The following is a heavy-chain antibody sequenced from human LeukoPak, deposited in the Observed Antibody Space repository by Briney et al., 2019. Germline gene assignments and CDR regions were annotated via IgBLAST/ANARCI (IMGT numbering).Heavy chain of an antibody. D-gene: IGHD1-26*01. V-gene: IGHV3-23*01. CDR2: ISGSGGST. CDR1: GFTFSSYG. J-gene: IGHJ4*02. CDR3: ALRGLWELPFDS. Sequence: GGTLRLSCAASGFTFSSYGMSWVRQAPGKGLEWVSAISGSGGSTYYADSVKGRFTISRDNSKNTLYLQMNSLRAEDTALYYCALRGLWELPFDSWGQGTLVTVSS.